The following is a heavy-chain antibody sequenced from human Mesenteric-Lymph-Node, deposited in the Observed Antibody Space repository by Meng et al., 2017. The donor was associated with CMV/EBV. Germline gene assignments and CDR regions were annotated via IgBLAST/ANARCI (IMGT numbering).Heavy chain of an antibody. CDR3: AKSRSPTPGIVDD. J-gene: IGHJ4*02. V-gene: IGHV4-61*08. CDR2: IYGTGIT. Sequence: QMQLRGSCPGLVKPSEPLSLTCIVSGVSVTSGAYHWSWIRQSPGKGLEWIGYIYGTGITIYNPSLKSRGTILLETSKNQFSLKLNSVTTADTAVYYCAKSRSPTPGIVDDWGQGTLVTVSS. CDR1: GVSVTSGAYH. D-gene: IGHD2/OR15-2a*01.